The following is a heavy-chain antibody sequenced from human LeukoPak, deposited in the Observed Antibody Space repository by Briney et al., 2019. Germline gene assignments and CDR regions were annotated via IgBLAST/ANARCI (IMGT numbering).Heavy chain of an antibody. D-gene: IGHD6-19*01. CDR1: GFTFSSYS. CDR2: ISSSSSYI. V-gene: IGHV3-21*01. J-gene: IGHJ4*02. CDR3: ARPTSIAVGREEPNDY. Sequence: GGSLRLSCAASGFTFSSYSMNWVRQAPGKGLEWVSSISSSSSYIYYADSVKGRFTISRDNAKNSLYLQMNSLRAEDTAVYYCARPTSIAVGREEPNDYCGQGTLGTVSS.